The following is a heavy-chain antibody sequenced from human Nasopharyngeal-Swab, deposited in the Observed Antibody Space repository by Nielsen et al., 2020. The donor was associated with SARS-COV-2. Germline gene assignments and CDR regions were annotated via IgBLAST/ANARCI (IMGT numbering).Heavy chain of an antibody. V-gene: IGHV3-30*02. J-gene: IGHJ3*02. Sequence: GGSLRLSCAASGFTFSSYDMHWVRQAPGKGLEWVAFIRYDGSNKYYADSVKGRFTISRDNSKNTLYLQMNSLRAEDTAVYYCAKDGAYDTMIVVVIKGPAFDIWGQGTMVTVSS. CDR3: AKDGAYDTMIVVVIKGPAFDI. CDR2: IRYDGSNK. D-gene: IGHD3-22*01. CDR1: GFTFSSYD.